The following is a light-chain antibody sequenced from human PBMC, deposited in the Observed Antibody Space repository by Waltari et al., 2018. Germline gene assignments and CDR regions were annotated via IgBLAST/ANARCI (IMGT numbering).Light chain of an antibody. CDR2: DET. CDR3: QVWDSLIDHYV. CDR1: DIGSKT. V-gene: IGLV3-21*02. Sequence: SYVLTQPPSVSVAPGQTATIACGGDDIGSKTVLWYQQKPGQAPVLVVYDETDRPSRLPERLSGSNSGNTATLSISRVEAGDEADYYCQVWDSLIDHYVFGTGTKVTVL. J-gene: IGLJ1*01.